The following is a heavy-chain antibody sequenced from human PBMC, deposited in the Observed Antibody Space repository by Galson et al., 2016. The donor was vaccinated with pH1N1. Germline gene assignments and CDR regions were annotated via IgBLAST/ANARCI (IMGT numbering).Heavy chain of an antibody. J-gene: IGHJ4*02. CDR3: ARDSEYSGHEGFH. D-gene: IGHD5-12*01. Sequence: PRLSCAASGFTFTSYAMHWVRQAPGKGLEWVAVILYDGTNECYADSVKGRFTISRDKTQSTVYLQMNSLRTEETAVFYCARDSEYSGHEGFHWAQGTLVIVSS. CDR1: GFTFTSYA. CDR2: ILYDGTNE. V-gene: IGHV3-30*04.